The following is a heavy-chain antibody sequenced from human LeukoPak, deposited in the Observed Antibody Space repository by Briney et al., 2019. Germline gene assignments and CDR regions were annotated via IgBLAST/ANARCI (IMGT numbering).Heavy chain of an antibody. CDR2: ISGSGGST. Sequence: GGSLRLSCAASGFTFSSYTMSWVRQAPGKGLEWVSGISGSGGSTYYADSVKGRFTISRDNSKNTLYLQMNSLRAEDTAVYYCAKLKGPYSSGSDCWGQGTLVTVSS. D-gene: IGHD6-19*01. J-gene: IGHJ4*02. CDR1: GFTFSSYT. CDR3: AKLKGPYSSGSDC. V-gene: IGHV3-23*01.